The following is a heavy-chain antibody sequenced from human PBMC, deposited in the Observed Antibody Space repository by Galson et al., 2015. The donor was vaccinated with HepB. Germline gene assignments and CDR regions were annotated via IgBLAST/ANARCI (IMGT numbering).Heavy chain of an antibody. J-gene: IGHJ6*02. CDR1: GFTFSSYW. V-gene: IGHV3-7*01. Sequence: SLRLSCAASGFTFSSYWMSWVRQAPGKGLEWVANIKQDGSEKYYVDSVKGRFTISRDNAKNSLYLQMNSLRAEDTAVYYCARGGTILTGYYRRSFYYYYGMDVWGQGTTVTVSS. CDR2: IKQDGSEK. D-gene: IGHD3-9*01. CDR3: ARGGTILTGYYRRSFYYYYGMDV.